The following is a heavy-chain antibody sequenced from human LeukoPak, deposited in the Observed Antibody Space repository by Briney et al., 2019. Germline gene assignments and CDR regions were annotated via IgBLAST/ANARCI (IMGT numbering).Heavy chain of an antibody. J-gene: IGHJ4*02. CDR1: GFTFSSYA. Sequence: GGSLRLSCAASGFTFSSYAVSWVRQAPGKGLEWVSAISGSGGSTYYADSVKGRFTISRDNSKNTLYLQMNSLRAEDTAVYYCAKDGGGDQYIYGAVAVEYFDYWGQGTLVTVSS. CDR3: AKDGGGDQYIYGAVAVEYFDY. V-gene: IGHV3-23*01. D-gene: IGHD6-19*01. CDR2: ISGSGGST.